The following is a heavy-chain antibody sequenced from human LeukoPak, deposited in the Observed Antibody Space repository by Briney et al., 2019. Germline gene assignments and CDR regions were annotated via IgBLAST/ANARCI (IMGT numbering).Heavy chain of an antibody. Sequence: SETLSLTCTVSGGSISSGGYYWSWVRQHPGKGLEWIGYIYYSGSTYYNPSLKSQVTISIDTSKNKFSLRLRSVTAADTAVYYCARVEGVWGTMTASGYFDLWGRGTLVTVSS. CDR1: GGSISSGGYY. J-gene: IGHJ2*01. D-gene: IGHD3-22*01. V-gene: IGHV4-31*01. CDR3: ARVEGVWGTMTASGYFDL. CDR2: IYYSGST.